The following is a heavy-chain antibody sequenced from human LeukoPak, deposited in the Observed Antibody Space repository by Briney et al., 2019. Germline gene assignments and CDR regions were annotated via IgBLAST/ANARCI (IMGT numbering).Heavy chain of an antibody. CDR1: GGSISSSSYY. CDR3: ARDKAAAPFWFDP. D-gene: IGHD6-13*01. J-gene: IGHJ5*02. V-gene: IGHV4-39*02. CDR2: IYYSGSS. Sequence: PSETLSLTCTVSGGSISSSSYYWGWIRQPPGKGLEWIGSIYYSGSSYYNPSLKSRVTMSVDTSKNQFSLKLSSVTAADTAVYYCARDKAAAPFWFDPWGQGTLVTVSS.